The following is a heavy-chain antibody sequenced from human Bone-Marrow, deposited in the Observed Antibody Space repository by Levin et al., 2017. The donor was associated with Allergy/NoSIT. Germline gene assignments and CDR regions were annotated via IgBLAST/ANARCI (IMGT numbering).Heavy chain of an antibody. CDR2: ISGSGENT. D-gene: IGHD6-19*01. J-gene: IGHJ5*02. V-gene: IGHV3-23*01. CDR1: GFTFKTYA. CDR3: AEDRSPTFSSGWYARFDP. Sequence: PGGSLRLSCAGSGFTFKTYAMSWVRQAPGKGLEWVSTISGSGENTYYADSVKGRFNISRDNSKSTVYLQMNSLRTDDTAVYSCAEDRSPTFSSGWYARFDPWGQGKVVTVSS.